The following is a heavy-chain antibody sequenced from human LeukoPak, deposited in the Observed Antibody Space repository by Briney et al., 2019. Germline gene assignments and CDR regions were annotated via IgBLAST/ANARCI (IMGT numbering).Heavy chain of an antibody. Sequence: PSETLSLTCAVYGGSFSGYYWSWIRQPPGKGLEWIGEINHSGSTNYNPSLKSRVTISVDTSKNQFSLKLSSVTAADTAVYYCARYPQVATIRVAVDAFDIWGQGTMVTVSS. D-gene: IGHD5-12*01. CDR2: INHSGST. CDR1: GGSFSGYY. V-gene: IGHV4-34*01. CDR3: ARYPQVATIRVAVDAFDI. J-gene: IGHJ3*02.